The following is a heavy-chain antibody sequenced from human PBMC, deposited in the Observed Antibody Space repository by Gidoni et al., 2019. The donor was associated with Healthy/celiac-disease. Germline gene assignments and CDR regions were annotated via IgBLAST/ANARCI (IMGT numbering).Heavy chain of an antibody. CDR3: ARDSAAYCGGECYPAY. CDR2: INPSGGST. D-gene: IGHD2-21*01. J-gene: IGHJ4*02. CDR1: GYAFISHY. Sequence: QVQRLQSGAEVKKSGASLKVSCKASGYAFISHYIHWVRLAPGQGLEWMGIINPSGGSTTYAQKFQGRVTMTRDTSTSTVYMELSSLRSDDTAVYYCARDSAAYCGGECYPAYWGQGTLVTVSS. V-gene: IGHV1-46*01.